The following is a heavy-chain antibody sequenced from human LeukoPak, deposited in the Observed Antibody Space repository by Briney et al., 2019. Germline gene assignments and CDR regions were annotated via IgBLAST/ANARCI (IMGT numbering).Heavy chain of an antibody. CDR2: VYHTGST. V-gene: IGHV4-59*07. Sequence: SDTLSLTCTVSGGSMNDYYWNWVRQPPGKGLEWIGYVYHTGSTNYKSSLKRRVSISVDTSKNQFSLWLTSVTAADTAVYYCARGRVTAMGTFVLWGQGTLVIVSS. D-gene: IGHD5-18*01. J-gene: IGHJ4*02. CDR3: ARGRVTAMGTFVL. CDR1: GGSMNDYY.